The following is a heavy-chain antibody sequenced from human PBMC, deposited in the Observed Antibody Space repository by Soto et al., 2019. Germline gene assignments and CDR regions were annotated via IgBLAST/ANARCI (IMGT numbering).Heavy chain of an antibody. CDR1: GGSISSGGYY. D-gene: IGHD3-22*01. CDR3: ARCPITMIVVVPPDY. J-gene: IGHJ4*02. CDR2: IYYSGST. V-gene: IGHV4-31*03. Sequence: SETLSLTCTISGGSISSGGYYWSWIRQHPGKGLEWIGYIYYSGSTYYNPSLKSRVTISVDTSKNQFSLKLSSVTAADTAVYYCARCPITMIVVVPPDYWGQGTLVTVSS.